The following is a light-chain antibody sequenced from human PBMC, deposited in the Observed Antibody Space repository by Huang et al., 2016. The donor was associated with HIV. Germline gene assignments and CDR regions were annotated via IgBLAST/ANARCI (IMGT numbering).Light chain of an antibody. Sequence: DIQMTQSPSSLSASVGDRVTITCRVSQGISNSLAWYQQKPGKAPKLLLYAASRLESGVPSRFSGSGSGTDYTLIISSLQPEDFATYYCQQYYSTPQTFGQGTKVEIK. CDR3: QQYYSTPQT. J-gene: IGKJ1*01. V-gene: IGKV1-NL1*01. CDR2: AAS. CDR1: QGISNS.